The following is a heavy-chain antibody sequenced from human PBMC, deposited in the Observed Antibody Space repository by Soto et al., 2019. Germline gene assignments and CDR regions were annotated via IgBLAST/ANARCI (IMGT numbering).Heavy chain of an antibody. D-gene: IGHD2-21*01. Sequence: EVQLMESGGNLVHPGGSLRLSCAASGFTFSAYSMNWIRQAPGKGLEWLSYIRSSTYAIHYADSVKGRFTISRDDAENSLYLKINSLRVEDTAVYYCVRDHIYAFDVWGQGTMVTVYS. V-gene: IGHV3-48*01. J-gene: IGHJ3*01. CDR1: GFTFSAYS. CDR2: IRSSTYAI. CDR3: VRDHIYAFDV.